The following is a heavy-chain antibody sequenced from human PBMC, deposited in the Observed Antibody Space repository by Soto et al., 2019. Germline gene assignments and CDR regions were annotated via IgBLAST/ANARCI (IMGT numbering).Heavy chain of an antibody. CDR1: GGSISSGGYY. V-gene: IGHV4-31*03. D-gene: IGHD3-22*01. J-gene: IGHJ3*02. Sequence: SETLSLTCTDSGGSISSGGYYWSWIRQNPGKGLEWIGYIYYSGSTYYNPSLKSRVTISVDTSKNQFSLKLSSVTAADTAVYYCARADSSGLINAFDIWGQGTMVTVSS. CDR3: ARADSSGLINAFDI. CDR2: IYYSGST.